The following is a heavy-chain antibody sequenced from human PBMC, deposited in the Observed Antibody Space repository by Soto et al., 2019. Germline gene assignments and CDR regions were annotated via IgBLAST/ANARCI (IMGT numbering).Heavy chain of an antibody. CDR3: TKSMGGTANGMDV. CDR2: ISWNSGTI. V-gene: IGHV3-9*01. CDR1: GFTFDDYG. D-gene: IGHD5-18*01. Sequence: EVQLVESGGGLVQPGKSLRLSCAASGFTFDDYGMHWVRQAPGKGLEWVSGISWNSGTIGYADSVKGRFTISRDNAKKSLYLQMNSLRSEDTALYYCTKSMGGTANGMDVWGQGTTVTVSS. J-gene: IGHJ6*02.